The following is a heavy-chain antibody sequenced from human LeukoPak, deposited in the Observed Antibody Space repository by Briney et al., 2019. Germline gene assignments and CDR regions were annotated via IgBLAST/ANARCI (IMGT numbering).Heavy chain of an antibody. V-gene: IGHV4-59*01. Sequence: PSETLSLTRTVSGGSISTYYWSWIRRPPGGGLEWIAYIHHSGSTNYNPSLQRRFTISADTSKNQFSLKLNSVTAADSAVYYCARWILTHDDYGMDVWGQGTSVIVSS. D-gene: IGHD5-12*01. J-gene: IGHJ6*02. CDR3: ARWILTHDDYGMDV. CDR2: IHHSGST. CDR1: GGSISTYY.